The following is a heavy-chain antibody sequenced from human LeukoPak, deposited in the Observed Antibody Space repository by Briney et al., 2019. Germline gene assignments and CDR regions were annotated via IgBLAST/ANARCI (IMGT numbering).Heavy chain of an antibody. D-gene: IGHD5-18*01. CDR2: IDYRGST. CDR3: ARSRSGYSYDHAAFDI. V-gene: IGHV4-59*01. Sequence: PSETLSLTCTVSGGSISNYYWSWIRQPPGKGLEWIAYIDYRGSTTYNPSLKSRVTISVDTSRNQFSLKLSSVTAADTAVYYCARSRSGYSYDHAAFDIWGQGTMVTVSS. J-gene: IGHJ3*02. CDR1: GGSISNYY.